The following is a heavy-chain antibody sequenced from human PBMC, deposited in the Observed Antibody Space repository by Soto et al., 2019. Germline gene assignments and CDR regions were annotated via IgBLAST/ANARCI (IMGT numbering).Heavy chain of an antibody. V-gene: IGHV3-23*02. CDR1: GFSFSSYA. Sequence: GGSLSLSCAASGFSFSSYAMSWGRPAPEKGQERVLGISVSGCSTNYNPSLKIRLTISVDTSKNQFSLKVTSVTAADSSIYYCARGLGDTAMVRLGSWGQGTLVTVSS. CDR3: ARGLGDTAMVRLGS. J-gene: IGHJ4*02. D-gene: IGHD5-18*01. CDR2: ISVSGCST.